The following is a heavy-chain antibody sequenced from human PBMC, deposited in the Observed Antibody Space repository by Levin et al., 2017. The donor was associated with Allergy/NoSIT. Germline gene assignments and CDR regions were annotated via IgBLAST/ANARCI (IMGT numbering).Heavy chain of an antibody. J-gene: IGHJ4*02. V-gene: IGHV4-39*01. CDR3: ARRRGNWLHYHYFDY. Sequence: PSETLSLTCTVSGGSISSSSYYWGWIRQPPGKGLEWIGSIYYSGSTYYNPSLKSRVTISVDTSKNQFSLKLSSVTAADTAVYYCARRRGNWLHYHYFDYWGQGTLVTVSS. D-gene: IGHD3-9*01. CDR1: GGSISSSSYY. CDR2: IYYSGST.